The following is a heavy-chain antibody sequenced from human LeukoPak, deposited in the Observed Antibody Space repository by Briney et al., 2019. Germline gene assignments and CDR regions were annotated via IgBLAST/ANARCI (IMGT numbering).Heavy chain of an antibody. Sequence: PSETLSLTCTVSGGSISSYYWSWIRQPPEKGLEWIGYIYYSGSTNYNPSLKSRVTISVDTSKNQFSLKLSSVTAADTAVYYCARHASDYYDSTSSSAFDIWGQGTMVTVSS. J-gene: IGHJ3*02. CDR1: GGSISSYY. CDR3: ARHASDYYDSTSSSAFDI. V-gene: IGHV4-59*08. CDR2: IYYSGST. D-gene: IGHD3-22*01.